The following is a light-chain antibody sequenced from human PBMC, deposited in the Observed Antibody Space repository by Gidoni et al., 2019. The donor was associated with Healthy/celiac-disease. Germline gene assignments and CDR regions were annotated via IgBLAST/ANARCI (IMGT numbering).Light chain of an antibody. J-gene: IGKJ1*01. CDR2: VAS. Sequence: IVMTQSPATLSVSPGERATLSCMASQSVSSNFAWYQQKPGQAPRLLIYVASTMATGIPARFSGSGSGTEFTLTISSLQSEDFAVYYCQQYNNWLRTFGQGTKVEIK. CDR1: QSVSSN. CDR3: QQYNNWLRT. V-gene: IGKV3-15*01.